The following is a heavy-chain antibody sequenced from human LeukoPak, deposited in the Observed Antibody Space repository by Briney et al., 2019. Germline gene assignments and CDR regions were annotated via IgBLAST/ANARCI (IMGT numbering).Heavy chain of an antibody. V-gene: IGHV3-21*01. D-gene: IGHD1-26*01. J-gene: IGHJ4*02. CDR2: ISSSSSYI. CDR1: GFTFSSYS. Sequence: GGSLRLSCAASGFTFSSYSMNWVRQAPGKGLEWVSSISSSSSYIYYADSVKGRFTISRDNAKNSLYLQINSLRAEDTAVYYCARDLSGSYSSFDYWGQGTLVTVSS. CDR3: ARDLSGSYSSFDY.